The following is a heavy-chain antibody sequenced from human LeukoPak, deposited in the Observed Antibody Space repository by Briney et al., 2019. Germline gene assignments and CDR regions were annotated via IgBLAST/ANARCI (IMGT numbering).Heavy chain of an antibody. V-gene: IGHV4-59*01. CDR3: ARGGYYGSGNDFRFDP. J-gene: IGHJ5*02. Sequence: SETLSLTCTVSGGSINSDYWSWIRQPPGKGLECIGYIHYTGSTNYNPSLKSRVTISVDTSKSQFSLKLSSVTAADTAIYYCARGGYYGSGNDFRFDPWGQGTLVTVSS. D-gene: IGHD3-10*01. CDR1: GGSINSDY. CDR2: IHYTGST.